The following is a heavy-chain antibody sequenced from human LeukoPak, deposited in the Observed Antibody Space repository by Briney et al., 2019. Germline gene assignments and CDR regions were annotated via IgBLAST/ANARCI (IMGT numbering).Heavy chain of an antibody. CDR2: IKHDGTEK. CDR3: ARRVGQLVDY. Sequence: PGGSLRLSCAASGFTFSRYWMSWIRQAPGKGLEWVANIKHDGTEKSYVDSVRGRFTISRDNAKNSLYLQMDSLRAEDTAVYYCARRVGQLVDYWGQGTLVTVSS. CDR1: GFTFSRYW. J-gene: IGHJ4*02. D-gene: IGHD6-6*01. V-gene: IGHV3-7*01.